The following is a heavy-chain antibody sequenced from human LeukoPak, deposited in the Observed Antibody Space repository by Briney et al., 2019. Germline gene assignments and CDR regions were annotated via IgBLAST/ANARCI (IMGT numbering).Heavy chain of an antibody. CDR2: IPCGGSNK. V-gene: IGHV3-30*02. J-gene: IGHJ4*02. Sequence: GGSLRLSCAASGFTFSNYGMHWVHQVPGKGLEWVAFIPCGGSNKYYADSLKGRFTISRDNSKNKLYLQMNSLRAEETAIYYCAKDICGGDCYPHGGYWGQGTLVTVSS. CDR1: GFTFSNYG. CDR3: AKDICGGDCYPHGGY. D-gene: IGHD2-21*01.